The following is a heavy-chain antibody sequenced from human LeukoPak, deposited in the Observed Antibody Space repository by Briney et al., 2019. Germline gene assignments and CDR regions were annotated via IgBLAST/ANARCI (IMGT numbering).Heavy chain of an antibody. V-gene: IGHV3-30-3*01. J-gene: IGHJ4*02. D-gene: IGHD3-22*01. CDR3: ARDWNYYDSSGLLDY. CDR1: GFTFSSYA. Sequence: GRSLRLSCAAYGFTFSSYAMHWVRQAPGKGLEWVAVLSYGGSNKYYANSVKGRFTISRDNSKNTLYLQMNSLRAEDTAVYYCARDWNYYDSSGLLDYWGQGTLVTVSS. CDR2: LSYGGSNK.